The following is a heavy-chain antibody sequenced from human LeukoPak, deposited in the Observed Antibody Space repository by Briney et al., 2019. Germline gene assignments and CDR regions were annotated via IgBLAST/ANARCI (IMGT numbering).Heavy chain of an antibody. V-gene: IGHV4-39*01. J-gene: IGHJ4*02. D-gene: IGHD4-23*01. Sequence: PSETLSLTCTVSGGSISSSNYYWGWLRQPPGKGLEWFGSIYSSGSTYYNPSLKSRVTMSVDTSKNQFSLNLSSATAADTGLYYCARHDVVTPYFDSWGQGTLVTVSS. CDR3: ARHDVVTPYFDS. CDR1: GGSISSSNYY. CDR2: IYSSGST.